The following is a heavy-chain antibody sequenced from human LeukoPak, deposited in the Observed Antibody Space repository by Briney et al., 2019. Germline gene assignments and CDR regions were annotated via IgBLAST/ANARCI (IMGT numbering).Heavy chain of an antibody. J-gene: IGHJ6*02. CDR1: GGSISSYY. D-gene: IGHD3-22*01. Sequence: SETLSFTCTVSGGSISSYYWSWIRQPPGKGLEWIGYIFYSGSTNCNPSLKSRVTISVDTSKNQFSLNLSSVTAADTAIYYCARDTGYLGSNYGMDVWGQGTTVTVSS. V-gene: IGHV4-59*01. CDR2: IFYSGST. CDR3: ARDTGYLGSNYGMDV.